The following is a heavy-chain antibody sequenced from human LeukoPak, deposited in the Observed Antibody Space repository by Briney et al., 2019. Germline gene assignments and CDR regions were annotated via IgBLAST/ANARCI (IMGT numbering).Heavy chain of an antibody. V-gene: IGHV3-23*01. CDR3: ARAHYYDSSGYYPANY. Sequence: GGSLRLSCAASGFTFSSYGMTWVRQAPGKGLEWVSTISASGGYTYYADSVKGRFTISRDNYRNTLDLQMNSLRAEDTAVYYCARAHYYDSSGYYPANYWGQGTLVTVSS. CDR2: ISASGGYT. CDR1: GFTFSSYG. J-gene: IGHJ4*02. D-gene: IGHD3-22*01.